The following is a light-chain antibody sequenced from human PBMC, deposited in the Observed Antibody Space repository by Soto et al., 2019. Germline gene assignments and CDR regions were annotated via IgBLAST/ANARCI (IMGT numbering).Light chain of an antibody. J-gene: IGKJ1*01. Sequence: EIVMTQSPATLSVSPGERATLSCRASQCVSSNLAWYQQKAGQAPRLLIYGASTRATGIPARFSGSGSGTEFTLTISSLEPEDFAVYYCQQYASSPGTFGQGTKVDIK. V-gene: IGKV3-15*01. CDR1: QCVSSN. CDR2: GAS. CDR3: QQYASSPGT.